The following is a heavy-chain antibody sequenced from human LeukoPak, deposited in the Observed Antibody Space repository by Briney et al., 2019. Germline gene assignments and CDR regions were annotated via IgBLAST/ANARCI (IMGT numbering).Heavy chain of an antibody. CDR2: ISAYNGNT. V-gene: IGHV1-18*01. J-gene: IGHJ4*02. CDR1: GYTFTSYG. D-gene: IGHD5-12*01. Sequence: ASVKVSCKASGYTFTSYGISWVRQAPGQGLEWMGWISAYNGNTNYAQKLQGRVAMTIDTSTSTAYMELRSLRSDDTAVYYCARDSGYDRTSGYWGQGTLVTVSS. CDR3: ARDSGYDRTSGY.